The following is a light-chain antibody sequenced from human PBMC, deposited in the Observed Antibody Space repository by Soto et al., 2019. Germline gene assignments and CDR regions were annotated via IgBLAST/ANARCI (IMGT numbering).Light chain of an antibody. CDR2: DVS. CDR3: SSYTSSSTLGGV. CDR1: SSDVGGYNY. J-gene: IGLJ1*01. Sequence: QSVLTQPASVSGSPLQSITISCAGTSSDVGGYNYVSWYQQHPGKAPKLMIYDVSNRPSGVSNRFSGSKSGNTASLTISGLQAEDEADYYCSSYTSSSTLGGVFGTGTKVTFL. V-gene: IGLV2-14*01.